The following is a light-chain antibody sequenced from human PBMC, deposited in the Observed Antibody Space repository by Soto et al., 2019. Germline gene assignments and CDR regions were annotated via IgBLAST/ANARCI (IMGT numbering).Light chain of an antibody. J-gene: IGKJ4*01. V-gene: IGKV1-39*01. Sequence: GDRVTITCRASQSISTYLNWYQQKPGKAPKVLIYATSSLHSGVPSRFSGSGSETEFTLTISSLQPEDFATYFCQQTYSTPLTFGGGTKVDIK. CDR1: QSISTY. CDR2: ATS. CDR3: QQTYSTPLT.